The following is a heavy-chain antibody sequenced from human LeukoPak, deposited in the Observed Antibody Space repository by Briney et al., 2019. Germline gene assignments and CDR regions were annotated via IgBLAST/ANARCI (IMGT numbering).Heavy chain of an antibody. CDR2: ISDSGST. V-gene: IGHV4-59*01. CDR1: GFTSSSYA. D-gene: IGHD4-17*01. CDR3: ARYDYGDCWFDP. Sequence: PGGSLRLSCAASGFTSSSYAMSWIRQAPGKGLEWIGYISDSGSTNYNPSLRSRVTISVDTSKNQFSLKLSSVTAADTALYYCARYDYGDCWFDPWGQGTLVTVSS. J-gene: IGHJ5*02.